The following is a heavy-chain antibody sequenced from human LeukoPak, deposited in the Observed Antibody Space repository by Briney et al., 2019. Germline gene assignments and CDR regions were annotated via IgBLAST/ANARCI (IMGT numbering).Heavy chain of an antibody. V-gene: IGHV1-69*06. Sequence: SVKVSCKASGGTFSSYAISWVRQAPGQGLEWMGGIIPIFGTANYAQKFQGRVTITADKSTSTAYMELSSLRSEDTAVYYCASTRENYYYYYYMDVWGKGTTVTVSS. J-gene: IGHJ6*03. CDR3: ASTRENYYYYYYMDV. CDR2: IIPIFGTA. CDR1: GGTFSSYA. D-gene: IGHD2-2*01.